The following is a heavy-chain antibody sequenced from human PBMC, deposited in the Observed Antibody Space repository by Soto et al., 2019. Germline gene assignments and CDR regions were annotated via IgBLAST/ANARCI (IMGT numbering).Heavy chain of an antibody. Sequence: PGGSLRLSCAASGFTFSSYGMHWVRQAPGKGLEWVAVISYDGSNKYYADSVKGRFTISRDNSKNTLYLQMNSLRAEDTAVYYCAKDIWLYDSSGAVDYWGQGTLVTVSS. D-gene: IGHD3-22*01. CDR1: GFTFSSYG. V-gene: IGHV3-30*18. CDR3: AKDIWLYDSSGAVDY. CDR2: ISYDGSNK. J-gene: IGHJ4*02.